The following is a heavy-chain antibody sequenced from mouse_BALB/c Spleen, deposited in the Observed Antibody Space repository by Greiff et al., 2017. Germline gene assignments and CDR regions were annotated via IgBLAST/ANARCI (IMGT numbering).Heavy chain of an antibody. CDR1: GFTFSSYT. V-gene: IGHV5-12-2*01. D-gene: IGHD1-1*01. CDR2: ISNGGGST. J-gene: IGHJ3*01. Sequence: EVKLVESGGGLVQPGGSLKLSCAASGFTFSSYTMSWVRQTPEKRLEWVAYISNGGGSTYYPDTVKGRFTISRDNAKNTLYLQMSSLKSEDTAMYYCARPHGSSPAWFAYWGQGTLVTVSA. CDR3: ARPHGSSPAWFAY.